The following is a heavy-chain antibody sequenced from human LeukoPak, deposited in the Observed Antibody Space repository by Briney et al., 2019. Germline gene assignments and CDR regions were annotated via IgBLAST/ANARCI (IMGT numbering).Heavy chain of an antibody. CDR2: IYYSGST. CDR3: ARELAYYDFWSGYRNDAFDI. V-gene: IGHV4-59*01. D-gene: IGHD3-3*01. CDR1: GGSFSGYY. Sequence: SETLSLTCAVYGGSFSGYYWSWIRQPPGKGLEWIGYIYYSGSTNYNPSLKSRVTISVDTSKNQFSLKLSSVTAADTAVYYCARELAYYDFWSGYRNDAFDIWGQGTMVTVSS. J-gene: IGHJ3*02.